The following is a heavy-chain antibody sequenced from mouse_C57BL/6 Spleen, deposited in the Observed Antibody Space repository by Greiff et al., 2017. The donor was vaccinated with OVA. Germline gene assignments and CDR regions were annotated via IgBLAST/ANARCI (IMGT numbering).Heavy chain of an antibody. CDR1: GYAFSSSW. CDR2: IYPGDGDT. CDR3: ARDYGSSYVGY. Sequence: VQLQQSGPELVKPGASVKISCKASGYAFSSSWMNWVQQRPGKGLEWIGRIYPGDGDTNYNGKFKGKATLTADKSSSTAYLQRSSLTSEDAAVYFCARDYGSSYVGYWGQGTTLTVSS. J-gene: IGHJ2*01. V-gene: IGHV1-82*01. D-gene: IGHD1-1*01.